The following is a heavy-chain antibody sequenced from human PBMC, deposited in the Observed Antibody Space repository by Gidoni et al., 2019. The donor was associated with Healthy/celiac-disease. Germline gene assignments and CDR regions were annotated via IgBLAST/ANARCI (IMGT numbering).Heavy chain of an antibody. D-gene: IGHD4-17*01. CDR3: AREVPDYGDYVGWIDY. Sequence: QLQLPESGPGLVKPSETLSLTCTVSGGSISSRSYYWGWIRQPPGKGLEWIGSIYYSGSTYYNPSLKRRVTISVDTSKNQFSLKRSSVNAADTAVYYCAREVPDYGDYVGWIDYWGQGTLVTVSS. V-gene: IGHV4-39*07. J-gene: IGHJ4*02. CDR1: GGSISSRSYY. CDR2: IYYSGST.